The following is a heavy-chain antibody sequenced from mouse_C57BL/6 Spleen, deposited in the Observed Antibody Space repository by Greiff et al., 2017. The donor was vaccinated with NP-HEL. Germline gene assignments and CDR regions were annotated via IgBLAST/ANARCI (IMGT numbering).Heavy chain of an antibody. CDR2: IWSGGST. CDR3: AEMGYYGSSSYWYFDV. V-gene: IGHV2-2*01. J-gene: IGHJ1*03. CDR1: GFSLTSYG. D-gene: IGHD1-1*01. Sequence: QVQLQQSGPGLVQPSQSLSITCTVSGFSLTSYGVHWVRQSPGKGLEWLGVIWSGGSTDYNAAFISRLSISKDNSKSQVFFKMNSLQADDTAIYYCAEMGYYGSSSYWYFDVWGTGTTVTVSS.